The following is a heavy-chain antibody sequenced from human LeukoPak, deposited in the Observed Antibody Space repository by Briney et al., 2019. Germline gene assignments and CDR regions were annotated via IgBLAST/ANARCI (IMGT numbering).Heavy chain of an antibody. V-gene: IGHV3-7*01. CDR2: INEDGSEK. CDR3: ARDEYNWNVDAFDI. Sequence: PGGSLRLSCAASGFTFSGNWMTWVRQAPGKGLEWVANINEDGSEKYYVDSVKGRFTISRDNAKNSLYLQMNSLRAEDTAVYYCARDEYNWNVDAFDIWGQGTVVTVSS. J-gene: IGHJ3*02. CDR1: GFTFSGNW. D-gene: IGHD1-20*01.